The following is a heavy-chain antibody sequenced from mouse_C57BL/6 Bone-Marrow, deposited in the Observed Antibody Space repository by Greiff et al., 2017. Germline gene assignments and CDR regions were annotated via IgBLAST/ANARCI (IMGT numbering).Heavy chain of an antibody. Sequence: VQLQQSGAELVRPGASVKLSCTASGFNIKDDYMHWVKQRPEQGLEWIGWIDPENGDTEYASKFQGKATITADTSSNTADLQLSSLTSEDTAVYYCTTSGSGYWGQGTTLTVSS. CDR2: IDPENGDT. J-gene: IGHJ2*01. D-gene: IGHD1-1*01. CDR1: GFNIKDDY. CDR3: TTSGSGY. V-gene: IGHV14-4*01.